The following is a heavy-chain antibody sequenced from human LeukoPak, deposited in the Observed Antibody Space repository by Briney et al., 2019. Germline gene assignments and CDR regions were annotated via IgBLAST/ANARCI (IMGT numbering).Heavy chain of an antibody. CDR1: GGSISSGSYY. D-gene: IGHD3-3*01. CDR2: IYTSGST. V-gene: IGHV4-61*02. CDR3: AREGKYYDFWSGYGY. Sequence: SQTLSLTCTVSGGSISSGSYYWSWIRQPVGKGLEWIGRIYTSGSTNYNPSLKSRVTISVDTSKNQFSLKLSSVTAADTAVYYCAREGKYYDFWSGYGYWGQGTLVTVSS. J-gene: IGHJ4*02.